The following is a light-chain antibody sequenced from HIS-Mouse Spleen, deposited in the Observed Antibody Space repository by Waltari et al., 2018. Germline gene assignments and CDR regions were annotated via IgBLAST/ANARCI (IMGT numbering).Light chain of an antibody. CDR2: EDS. J-gene: IGLJ1*01. CDR3: YSTDSSGNHYV. CDR1: ALPKKY. V-gene: IGLV3-10*01. Sequence: SYEQTQPPSVSVSPGQTARITCSGDALPKKYAYWYQQKSGQAPVLVIYEDSKRPSRIPERFSGSSSGTMATLTISGAQVEDEADYYCYSTDSSGNHYVFGTGTKVTVL.